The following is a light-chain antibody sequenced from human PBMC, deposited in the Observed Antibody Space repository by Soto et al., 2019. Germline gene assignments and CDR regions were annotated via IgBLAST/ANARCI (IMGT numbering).Light chain of an antibody. CDR1: QNINYY. Sequence: DIQMTQSPSSLSASVGDRVTITCRASQNINYYLNWYQQKPGKAPKLLIYGASNLQSGVPSRFSGSGSGTDFTLTISSLQLEDFATYFCQQTFSTFLALGGGTKVDIK. V-gene: IGKV1-39*01. CDR2: GAS. CDR3: QQTFSTFLA. J-gene: IGKJ4*01.